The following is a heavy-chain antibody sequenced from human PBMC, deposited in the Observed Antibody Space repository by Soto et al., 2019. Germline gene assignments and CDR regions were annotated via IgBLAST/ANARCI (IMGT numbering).Heavy chain of an antibody. CDR3: VRDQRRTTRCYPDYFDP. CDR1: GFTFSDYV. D-gene: IGHD2-2*01. Sequence: GGSLRLSCKGTGFTFSDYVIHWVRQAPGQGLEWIGSVSHDGNNEFYADSLKGRITISRDNPKNTVSLLISSLRVEDSAVYHCVRDQRRTTRCYPDYFDPCGQGTQVTFSS. J-gene: IGHJ5*02. V-gene: IGHV3-33*08. CDR2: VSHDGNNE.